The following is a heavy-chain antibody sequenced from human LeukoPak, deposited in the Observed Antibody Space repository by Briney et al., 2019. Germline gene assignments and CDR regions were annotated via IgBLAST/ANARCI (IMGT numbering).Heavy chain of an antibody. Sequence: GESLKISCKGSGYSFTSYWIGWVRQAPGQGLEWMGWISADKTNTNYAQNLQGRVTVTTDTSTSTAYMELRSLTSDDTAVYYCARRAAVVGPLYYFDNWGQGTLVTVSS. D-gene: IGHD6-19*01. J-gene: IGHJ4*02. CDR3: ARRAAVVGPLYYFDN. CDR1: GYSFTSYW. CDR2: ISADKTNT. V-gene: IGHV1-18*04.